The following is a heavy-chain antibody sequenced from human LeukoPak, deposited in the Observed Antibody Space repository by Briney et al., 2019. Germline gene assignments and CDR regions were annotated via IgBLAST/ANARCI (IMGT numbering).Heavy chain of an antibody. Sequence: GGSLRLSCAASGFTFSSYAMSWVRQAPGKGLEWVSAISGSGGSTYYADSVKGRFTISRDNSKSTLYLQMNSLRAEDTAVYYCAKLSRSRGKFDYWGQGTLVTVSS. CDR1: GFTFSSYA. CDR3: AKLSRSRGKFDY. CDR2: ISGSGGST. J-gene: IGHJ4*02. V-gene: IGHV3-23*01.